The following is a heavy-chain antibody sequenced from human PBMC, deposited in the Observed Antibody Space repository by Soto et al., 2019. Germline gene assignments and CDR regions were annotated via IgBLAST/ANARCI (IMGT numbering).Heavy chain of an antibody. CDR1: GVTFRSYG. CDR3: AKDFGINWYYFDC. CDR2: ISYDGSDK. Sequence: GGSLGLSCADAGVTFRSYGMHSVRQAPGKGLEWVSLISYDGSDKYYADSVKGRFTISRDNSKNMLYLQMNSLGAEDTAVYYCAKDFGINWYYFDCWGQGTLVTVSS. V-gene: IGHV3-30*18. J-gene: IGHJ4*02. D-gene: IGHD1-1*01.